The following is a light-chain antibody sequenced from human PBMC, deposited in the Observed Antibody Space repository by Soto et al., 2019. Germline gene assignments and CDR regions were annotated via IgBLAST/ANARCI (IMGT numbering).Light chain of an antibody. J-gene: IGLJ2*01. CDR1: ATDVGAYNY. CDR3: SSFTSSTTLL. CDR2: AVT. Sequence: QSALTQPASVSGSPGQSITISCTGTATDVGAYNYVSWYQQHPGRAPKLIIYAVTDRPSGVADRFSGSKSGDTASLTISGLQGEDEAHYYCSSFTSSTTLLFGGGTQLTVL. V-gene: IGLV2-14*01.